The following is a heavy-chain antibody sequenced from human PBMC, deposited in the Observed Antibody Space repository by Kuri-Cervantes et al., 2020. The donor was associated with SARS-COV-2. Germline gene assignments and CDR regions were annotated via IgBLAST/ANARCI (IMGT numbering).Heavy chain of an antibody. D-gene: IGHD3-22*01. V-gene: IGHV3-21*04. CDR3: ARDLYYYDSSGYYDY. CDR2: ISSSSSYI. J-gene: IGHJ4*02. CDR1: GFTFSSYS. Sequence: GESLKISCAASGFTFSSYSMNWVRQAPGKGLEWVSSISSSSSYIYYADSVKGRFTISRDNAKNSLYLQMNSLRAEDTAVYYCARDLYYYDSSGYYDYWGQGTLVTVSS.